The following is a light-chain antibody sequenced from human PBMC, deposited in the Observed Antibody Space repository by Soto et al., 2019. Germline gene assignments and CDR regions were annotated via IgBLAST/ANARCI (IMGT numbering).Light chain of an antibody. J-gene: IGKJ1*01. CDR3: LHHGSSLWT. CDR1: QSVSSN. Sequence: EIVMAQSPATLSVSPGERATLSCRASQSVSSNLAWYQQKRGQAPRLLIYGASSRATGIPARFSGSGSGTDFTLTISRLEPEDFAMYYCLHHGSSLWTFGQGTKVDIK. CDR2: GAS. V-gene: IGKV3-15*01.